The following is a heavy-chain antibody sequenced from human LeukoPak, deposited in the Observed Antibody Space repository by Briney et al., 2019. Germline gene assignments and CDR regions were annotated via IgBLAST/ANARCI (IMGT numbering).Heavy chain of an antibody. V-gene: IGHV3-33*01. J-gene: IGHJ4*01. D-gene: IGHD4-11*01. CDR1: GFTFNNHA. CDR3: ARDGRHNYNLDY. Sequence: GGSLRLSCAASGFTFNNHAMHWVRQAPGKGLEWLAMIWHDGSYKYYADSVTGRFTISRDDSQNTLYLQMNSLRAEDTAVYYCARDGRHNYNLDYWGHGTLVTVSS. CDR2: IWHDGSYK.